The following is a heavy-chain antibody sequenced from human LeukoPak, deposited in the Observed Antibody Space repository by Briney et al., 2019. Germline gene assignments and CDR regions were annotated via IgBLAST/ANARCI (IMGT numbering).Heavy chain of an antibody. CDR3: AKENYDFWSGYSNWFDS. J-gene: IGHJ5*01. V-gene: IGHV3-30*02. Sequence: GGSLRLSCAASGFTFRSYGMHWVRQAPGKGLEWVAVIRNDGNEEYYVDSVKGRFTISRDNSKKTLYLQMNDLRVGDTAVYYCAKENYDFWSGYSNWFDSWGRGTLVTVSS. CDR2: IRNDGNEE. CDR1: GFTFRSYG. D-gene: IGHD3-3*01.